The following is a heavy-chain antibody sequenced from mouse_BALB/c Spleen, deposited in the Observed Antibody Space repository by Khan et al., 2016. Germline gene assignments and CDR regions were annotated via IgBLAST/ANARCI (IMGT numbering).Heavy chain of an antibody. Sequence: VQLQQSGPELVKPGASVKMSCKASGYTFTSYYIHWVKQRPGQGLEWIGWIYPGDGMINYNEKFRGRTTLTADKSSSTAYMLLSSLTSEDSAIYFCARVYDGYSAWFGYWGQGTLVTVSA. J-gene: IGHJ3*01. V-gene: IGHV1S56*01. D-gene: IGHD2-3*01. CDR3: ARVYDGYSAWFGY. CDR2: IYPGDGMI. CDR1: GYTFTSYY.